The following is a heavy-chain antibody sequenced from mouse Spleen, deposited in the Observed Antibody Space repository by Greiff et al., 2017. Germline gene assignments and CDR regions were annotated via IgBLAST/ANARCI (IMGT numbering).Heavy chain of an antibody. V-gene: IGHV5-9-1*01. CDR3: ARQGSTADWYFDV. J-gene: IGHJ1*01. CDR2: ISSGGSYT. Sequence: EVMLVESGGGLVKPGGSLKLSCAASGFTFSSYAMSWVRQTPEKRLEWVATISSGGSYTYYPDSVKGRFTISRDNAKNTLYLQMSSLRSEDTAMYYCARQGSTADWYFDVGGAGTTVTVSS. CDR1: GFTFSSYA. D-gene: IGHD1-2*01.